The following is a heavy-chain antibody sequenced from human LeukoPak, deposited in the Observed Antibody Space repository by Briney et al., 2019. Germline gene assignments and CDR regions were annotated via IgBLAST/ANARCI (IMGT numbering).Heavy chain of an antibody. CDR3: ARGLGELSFPFDY. Sequence: PSETLSLTCTVSGDSISNYYWSWIRQPPGKGLEWIGYIYYSGSTSYNPSLKSRVTISVDTSKNQFSLTLTSVTAADTAVYYCARGLGELSFPFDYWGQGTLVTGPS. CDR2: IYYSGST. CDR1: GDSISNYY. V-gene: IGHV4-59*01. J-gene: IGHJ4*02. D-gene: IGHD3-16*02.